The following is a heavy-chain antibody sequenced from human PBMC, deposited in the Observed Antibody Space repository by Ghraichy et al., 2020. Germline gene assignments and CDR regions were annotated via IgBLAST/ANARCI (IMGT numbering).Heavy chain of an antibody. CDR3: AKPSLDGWALDAFHI. V-gene: IGHV3-43*02. Sequence: GGSLRLSCAASGFTFDDYAMHWVRQAPGKGLEWVSFISGAGGSTYYADSLKGRFTISRDNSKHSLYLQMNSLKTEDTALYYCAKPSLDGWALDAFHIWGLGTMVTVSS. J-gene: IGHJ3*02. D-gene: IGHD3-10*01. CDR2: ISGAGGST. CDR1: GFTFDDYA.